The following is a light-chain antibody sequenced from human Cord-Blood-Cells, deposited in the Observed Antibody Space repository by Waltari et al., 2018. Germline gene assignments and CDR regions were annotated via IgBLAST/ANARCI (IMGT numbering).Light chain of an antibody. Sequence: EIVMTQSPATLSVSPGERATLSCRASQSVSSNLAWYKQKPGQAPRLLIYGASTRATGIPARFSGSGSGTEFTLTISSLQSEDFAVYYCQQYNNWPWTFRQGTKVEIK. V-gene: IGKV3-15*01. CDR1: QSVSSN. CDR2: GAS. CDR3: QQYNNWPWT. J-gene: IGKJ1*01.